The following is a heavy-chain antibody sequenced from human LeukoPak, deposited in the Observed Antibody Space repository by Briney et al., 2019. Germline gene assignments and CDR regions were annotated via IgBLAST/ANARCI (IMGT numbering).Heavy chain of an antibody. J-gene: IGHJ3*02. CDR2: IYYSGST. Sequence: PSETLSLTCTVSGGSISSYYWSWIRQPPGKGLEWIGYIYYSGSTNYNPSLKSRVTISVDTSKNQFSLKLSSVTAADTAVYYCARTSVQQLVRAFDIWGQGTMVTVSS. CDR3: ARTSVQQLVRAFDI. V-gene: IGHV4-59*01. CDR1: GGSISSYY. D-gene: IGHD6-6*01.